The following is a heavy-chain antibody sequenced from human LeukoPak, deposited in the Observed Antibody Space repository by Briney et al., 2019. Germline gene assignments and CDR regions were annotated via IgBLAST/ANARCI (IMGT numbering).Heavy chain of an antibody. Sequence: GGSLRLSCAASGITFSSHSMNWVRQAPGKGLKWVSYISSSSSTIYYADSVKGRFTISRDNAKNSLYLQMNILRDEDTAVYYCAIGPYGMDVWGQGTTVTVSS. V-gene: IGHV3-48*02. CDR1: GITFSSHS. CDR2: ISSSSSTI. CDR3: AIGPYGMDV. J-gene: IGHJ6*02.